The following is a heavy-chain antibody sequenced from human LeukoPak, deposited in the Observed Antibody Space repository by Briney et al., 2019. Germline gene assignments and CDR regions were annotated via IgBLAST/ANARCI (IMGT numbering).Heavy chain of an antibody. V-gene: IGHV4-34*01. CDR3: ARAQPTYYYGSGSYPSDFDY. Sequence: SETLSLTCAVYGGSFSGYYWSWIRQPPGKGLEWIGEINHGGSTNYNPSLKSRVTISVDTSKNQFSLKLSSVTAADTAVYYCARAQPTYYYGSGSYPSDFDYWGQGTLVTVSS. J-gene: IGHJ4*02. D-gene: IGHD3-10*01. CDR2: INHGGST. CDR1: GGSFSGYY.